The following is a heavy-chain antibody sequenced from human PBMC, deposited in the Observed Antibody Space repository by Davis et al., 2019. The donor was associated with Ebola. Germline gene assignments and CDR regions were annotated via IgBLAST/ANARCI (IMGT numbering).Heavy chain of an antibody. D-gene: IGHD2-15*01. Sequence: GESLKISCAASGFTFDDYAMHWVRQAPGKGLECVSLISGNGGTTYYADSVKGRFTISRDNAKNSLYLQMNSLRAEDTAVYYCARVPRIPWSYYYGMDVWGQGTTVTVSS. CDR3: ARVPRIPWSYYYGMDV. CDR1: GFTFDDYA. CDR2: ISGNGGTT. J-gene: IGHJ6*02. V-gene: IGHV3-43*02.